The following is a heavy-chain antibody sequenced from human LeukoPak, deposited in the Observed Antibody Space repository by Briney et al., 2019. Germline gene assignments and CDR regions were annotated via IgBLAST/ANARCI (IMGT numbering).Heavy chain of an antibody. CDR3: ARTQYCISTTCYKSWDS. V-gene: IGHV3-20*04. CDR1: GFTFNTYW. D-gene: IGHD2-2*02. Sequence: GGSLRLSCAASGFTFNTYWMTWVRQAPGKGLEWVSGINWNGGSTGYADSVKGRFTISRDNAKNSLYLQMNSLRAEDTALYYCARTQYCISTTCYKSWDSWGQGTLVTVSS. J-gene: IGHJ4*02. CDR2: INWNGGST.